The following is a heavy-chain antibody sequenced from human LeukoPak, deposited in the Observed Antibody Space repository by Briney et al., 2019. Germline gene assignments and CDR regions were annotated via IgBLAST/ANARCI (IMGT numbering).Heavy chain of an antibody. CDR3: ARDGTAAGLYFDL. Sequence: GGSMRLSCEVSGFTFTDYWMNWVRQAPGKGPEWVASIRQDGSEKTYVDSVKGRFTISRDNTKNSLSLQLNGLRAGDTAVYYCARDGTAAGLYFDLWGQGTLVTVSS. V-gene: IGHV3-7*01. CDR2: IRQDGSEK. J-gene: IGHJ4*01. D-gene: IGHD6-13*01. CDR1: GFTFTDYW.